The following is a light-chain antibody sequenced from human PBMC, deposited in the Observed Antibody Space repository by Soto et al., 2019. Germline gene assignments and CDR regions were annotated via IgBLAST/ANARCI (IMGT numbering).Light chain of an antibody. Sequence: EIVLTQSPATLSVSPGERATLSCRTSQSVGSNLAWYQQKPGQAPMLLIYGAFIRAPGFPVTFRGTGSGSEFTLTISSLQSEDGALYYRQQYDKWPYTFGQGTNLEIK. CDR2: GAF. J-gene: IGKJ2*01. CDR1: QSVGSN. V-gene: IGKV3-15*01. CDR3: QQYDKWPYT.